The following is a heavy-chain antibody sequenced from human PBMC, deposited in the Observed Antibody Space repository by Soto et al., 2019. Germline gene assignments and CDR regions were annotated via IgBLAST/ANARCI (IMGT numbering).Heavy chain of an antibody. CDR1: GFTFSSCA. Sequence: GGSLRLSCAASGFTFSSCAMSWVRQAPGKGLEWVSAISGSGGSTYYADSVKGRFTISRDNSKNTLYLQMNSLRAEDTAVYYCAKLAKGNMVRGVPFDYWGQGTLVTVSS. D-gene: IGHD3-10*01. J-gene: IGHJ4*02. V-gene: IGHV3-23*01. CDR2: ISGSGGST. CDR3: AKLAKGNMVRGVPFDY.